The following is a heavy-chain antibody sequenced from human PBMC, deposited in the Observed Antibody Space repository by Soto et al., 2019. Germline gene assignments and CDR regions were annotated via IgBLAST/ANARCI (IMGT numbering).Heavy chain of an antibody. CDR3: VRSGTSSGRFSDY. D-gene: IGHD2-15*01. V-gene: IGHV5-51*01. CDR1: GYTFTSYW. Sequence: GESLKISCKGSGYTFTSYWIGWVRQMPGEGLEWMGVIYPSDSDIRYSPSFQGKVTISADKSITTAYLQWSSLKAADTAMYYCVRSGTSSGRFSDYWGQGALVTVSS. CDR2: IYPSDSDI. J-gene: IGHJ4*02.